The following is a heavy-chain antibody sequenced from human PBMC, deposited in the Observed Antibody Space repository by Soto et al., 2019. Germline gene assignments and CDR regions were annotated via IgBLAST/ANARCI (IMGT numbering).Heavy chain of an antibody. CDR2: IKGDGSEK. CDR1: GFTFTSYW. Sequence: EVRLVESGGGLVQPGGSLRLSCEASGFTFTSYWMSWVRQAPGKGLEWVANIKGDGSEKRYVDSVKGRLTISRDNAKNSVYLQMNSLRVEDTALYYCGRDEVRNGVGVWGQGTTVTVSS. J-gene: IGHJ6*02. CDR3: GRDEVRNGVGV. V-gene: IGHV3-7*01.